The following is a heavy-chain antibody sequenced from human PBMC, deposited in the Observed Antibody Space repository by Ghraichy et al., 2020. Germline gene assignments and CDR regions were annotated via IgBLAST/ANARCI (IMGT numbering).Heavy chain of an antibody. D-gene: IGHD3-9*01. CDR1: GGSISSNSYF. CDR3: ARGDYDVLTGYFPRDFYGMDV. Sequence: SETLSLTCPVSGGSISSNSYFWGWIRQPPGMGLEWIGSIFYSGSTYYNPSLKSRVTISIDTSKNQFSLELRSVTAADTAVYYCARGDYDVLTGYFPRDFYGMDVWGQGTTVTVS. J-gene: IGHJ6*02. CDR2: IFYSGST. V-gene: IGHV4-39*01.